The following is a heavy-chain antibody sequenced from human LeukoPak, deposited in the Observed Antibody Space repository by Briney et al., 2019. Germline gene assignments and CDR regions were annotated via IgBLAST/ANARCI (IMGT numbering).Heavy chain of an antibody. J-gene: IGHJ4*02. V-gene: IGHV4-59*01. CDR3: AKYNSNSYTFDY. CDR1: GGSISRYY. Sequence: PSETLSLTCTVSGGSISRYYWSWIRQPPGKGLEWIGYIYDSGGTNYNPSLKSRVTISVDTSKNQFSLKLSSVTAADTALYYCAKYNSNSYTFDYWGQGTLVTVSS. CDR2: IYDSGGT. D-gene: IGHD6-13*01.